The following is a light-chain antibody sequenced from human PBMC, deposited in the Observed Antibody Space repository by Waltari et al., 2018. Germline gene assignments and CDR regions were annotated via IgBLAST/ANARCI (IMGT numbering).Light chain of an antibody. V-gene: IGLV1-40*01. J-gene: IGLJ2*01. CDR3: QSYDPSVSVV. Sequence: QSVLTQPPSVSGAPGQTVTISCTGSGSNIGAGYDVHWYQKRPGEAPKLLIYGVKTRPLGVPDRFSGSQSGTSASLAIRVLQAEDEADYYCQSYDPSVSVVFGGGTKLTVV. CDR2: GVK. CDR1: GSNIGAGYD.